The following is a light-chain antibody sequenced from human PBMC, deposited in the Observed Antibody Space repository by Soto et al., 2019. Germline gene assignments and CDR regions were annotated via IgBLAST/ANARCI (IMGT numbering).Light chain of an antibody. Sequence: EIVLTQSPATLSLSPGERATLSCRASQSVNSYLAWYQQKPGQAPRLLIYDASNRATGIPARFSGSGSGTDFTLTISSLEPEDFAVYYCQQRSNWPPYTCGQGTKLEIK. V-gene: IGKV3-11*01. J-gene: IGKJ2*01. CDR2: DAS. CDR3: QQRSNWPPYT. CDR1: QSVNSY.